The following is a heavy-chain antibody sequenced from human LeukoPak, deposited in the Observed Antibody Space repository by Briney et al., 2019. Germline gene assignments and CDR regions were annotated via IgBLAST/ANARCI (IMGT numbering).Heavy chain of an antibody. CDR3: ARVGFWSGYYTRWFDP. Sequence: SETLSLTCAVYGGSFSGYYWSWIRQPPGKGLEWIGEINHSGSTNYNPSLKSRVTISVDTSKNQFSLKLSSVTAADTAVYYCARVGFWSGYYTRWFDPWGQGTLVTASS. CDR1: GGSFSGYY. D-gene: IGHD3-3*01. CDR2: INHSGST. J-gene: IGHJ5*02. V-gene: IGHV4-34*01.